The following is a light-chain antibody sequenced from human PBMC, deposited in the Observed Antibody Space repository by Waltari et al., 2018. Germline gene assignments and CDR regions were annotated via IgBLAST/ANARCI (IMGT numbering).Light chain of an antibody. Sequence: QSVLTQPPSLSGAPGPRVTISCTGSSSNLGAAYDVHLYQQLPGTAPKLLLYGNSNRPSGVPDRFSGSKSGTSASLAITGLQAEDEADYYCQSYDSSLSAVIFGGGTKLTVL. J-gene: IGLJ2*01. CDR2: GNS. CDR3: QSYDSSLSAVI. V-gene: IGLV1-40*01. CDR1: SSNLGAAYD.